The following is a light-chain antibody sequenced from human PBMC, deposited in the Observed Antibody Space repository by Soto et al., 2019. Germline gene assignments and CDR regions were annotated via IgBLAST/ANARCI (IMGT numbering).Light chain of an antibody. CDR1: QYIGRY. V-gene: IGKV1-9*01. CDR3: QLFNSYSPGA. Sequence: DIQMTQSPSSLSASVVARVTITCRACQYIGRYLNWYRQKPGKAPELLIYAASYLQRGVPSRFSGSGSGTEFTLTISNLQPDDFTTNYCQLFNSYSPGAFGQGTKVDI. CDR2: AAS. J-gene: IGKJ1*01.